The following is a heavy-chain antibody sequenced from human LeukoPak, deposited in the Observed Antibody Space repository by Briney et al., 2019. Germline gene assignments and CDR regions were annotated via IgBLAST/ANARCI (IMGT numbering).Heavy chain of an antibody. D-gene: IGHD5-12*01. V-gene: IGHV3-33*01. Sequence: GGSLRLSCAASGFTFSSYAMHWVRQAPGKGLEWVALIWYDGNKKYFGDSVKGRFTISRDNSKNTLYLQMNSLRAEDTAVYYCARDRGYDPHYYFDYWGQGTLVTVSS. CDR1: GFTFSSYA. CDR3: ARDRGYDPHYYFDY. CDR2: IWYDGNKK. J-gene: IGHJ4*02.